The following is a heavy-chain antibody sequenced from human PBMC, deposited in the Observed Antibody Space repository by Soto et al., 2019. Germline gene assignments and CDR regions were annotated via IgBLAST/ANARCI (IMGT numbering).Heavy chain of an antibody. CDR3: ARPSQPYYYDSSGYPDY. J-gene: IGHJ4*02. D-gene: IGHD3-22*01. Sequence: PGGSLRLSCAASGFTFSSYTMNWVRQAPGKGLEWVSSISSSSSYICYADSVKGRFTISRDNAKNSLYLQMNSLRAEDTAVYYCARPSQPYYYDSSGYPDYWGQGTLVTVSS. CDR1: GFTFSSYT. CDR2: ISSSSSYI. V-gene: IGHV3-21*01.